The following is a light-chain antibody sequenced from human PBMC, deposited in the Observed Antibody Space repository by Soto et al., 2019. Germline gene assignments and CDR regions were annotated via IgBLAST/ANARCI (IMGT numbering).Light chain of an antibody. Sequence: QSALTQPASVSGSPGQSITISCTGTSSDVGSFDLVSWYQQHPGKAPKPMICEVSKRPSGVSDRFSGSKSGNTASLTISGLLAEDEADYYCCSYGRSVIFGGGTKLTVL. CDR1: SSDVGSFDL. J-gene: IGLJ2*01. CDR3: CSYGRSVI. V-gene: IGLV2-23*02. CDR2: EVS.